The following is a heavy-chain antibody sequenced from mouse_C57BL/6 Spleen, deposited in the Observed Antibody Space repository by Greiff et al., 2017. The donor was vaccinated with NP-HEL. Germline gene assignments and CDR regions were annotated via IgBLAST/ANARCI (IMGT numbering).Heavy chain of an antibody. CDR1: YFAFMASA. CDR2: ITMYSDAT. J-gene: IGHJ4*01. Sequence: LQQSGAELVRPGSSVKLSCKASYFAFMASAMHWVKQRPGHGLEWIGSITMYSDATEYNENFKGKATLTANTSSSTAYMELISLTSEDSAVYYWASGRRGAMDDSGQGSSVTVSS. CDR3: ASGRRGAMDD. V-gene: IGHV1-49*01.